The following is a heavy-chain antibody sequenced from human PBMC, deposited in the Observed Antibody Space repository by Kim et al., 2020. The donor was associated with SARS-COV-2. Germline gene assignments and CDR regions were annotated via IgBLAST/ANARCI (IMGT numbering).Heavy chain of an antibody. J-gene: IGHJ5*02. Sequence: ASVKVSCKASGYTFTGYYMHWVRQAPGQGLEWMGWINPNSGGTNYAQKFQGRVTMTRDTSISTAYMELSRLRSDDTAVYYCARELGALGIKGFDPWGQGTLVTVSS. CDR1: GYTFTGYY. D-gene: IGHD3-10*01. CDR3: ARELGALGIKGFDP. CDR2: INPNSGGT. V-gene: IGHV1-2*02.